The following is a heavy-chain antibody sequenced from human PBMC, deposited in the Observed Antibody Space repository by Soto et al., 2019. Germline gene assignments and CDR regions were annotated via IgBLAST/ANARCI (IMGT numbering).Heavy chain of an antibody. J-gene: IGHJ6*02. CDR3: ARPLVGDLCGMDV. D-gene: IGHD1-26*01. V-gene: IGHV5-51*01. CDR1: GYSFTSYW. CDR2: IYPGDSDT. Sequence: SGESLKISCKGSGYSFTSYWIGWVRQMPGKGLEWMGIIYPGDSDTRYSPSFQGQVTISADKSISTAYLQWSSLKASDTAMCYCARPLVGDLCGMDVWGQGTTVTVSS.